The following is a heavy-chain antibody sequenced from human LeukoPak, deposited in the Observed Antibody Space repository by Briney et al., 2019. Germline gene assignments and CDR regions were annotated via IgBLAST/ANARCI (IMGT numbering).Heavy chain of an antibody. CDR2: IYYSGST. J-gene: IGHJ4*02. D-gene: IGHD3-16*01. CDR3: ARRSDYVLTFDY. CDR1: GGSISSGGYY. Sequence: SQTLSLTCTVSGGSISSGGYYWSWIRQHPGKGLEWIGYIYYSGSTYYNPSLKSRVTISVDTSKNQFSLKLSSVTAADTAVYYCARRSDYVLTFDYWGQGTLVTVSS. V-gene: IGHV4-31*03.